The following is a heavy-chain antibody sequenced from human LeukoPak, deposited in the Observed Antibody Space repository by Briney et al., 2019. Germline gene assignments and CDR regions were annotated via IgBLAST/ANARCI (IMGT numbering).Heavy chain of an antibody. D-gene: IGHD3-3*01. V-gene: IGHV3-23*01. Sequence: GGSLRVSCAASGFTFSSFAMSWVRQAPGKGLEWVSTISSSGGSTYYADSVKGRFTISRDNSKSTLYLQMNSLRAADTAVYYCSKDRDVTMFGVVIIRARDYWGQGTLVTVSS. CDR2: ISSSGGST. CDR1: GFTFSSFA. J-gene: IGHJ4*02. CDR3: SKDRDVTMFGVVIIRARDY.